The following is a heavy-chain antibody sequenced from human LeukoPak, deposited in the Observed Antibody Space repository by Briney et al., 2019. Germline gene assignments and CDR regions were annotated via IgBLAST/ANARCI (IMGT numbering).Heavy chain of an antibody. CDR2: IYYSGST. CDR1: GGSISSGGYY. J-gene: IGHJ4*02. CDR3: ARLGRRGYSYGLLDY. V-gene: IGHV4-31*03. Sequence: SQTLSLTCTASGGSISSGGYYWSWIRQHPGKGLEWIGYIYYSGSTYYNPSLKSRVTISVDTSKNQFSLKLSSVTAADTAVYYCARLGRRGYSYGLLDYWGQGTLVTVSS. D-gene: IGHD5-18*01.